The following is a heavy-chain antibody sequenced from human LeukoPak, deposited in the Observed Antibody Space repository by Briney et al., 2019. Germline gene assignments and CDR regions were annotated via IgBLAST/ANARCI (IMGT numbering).Heavy chain of an antibody. CDR1: AYTFISYG. D-gene: IGHD6-13*01. Sequence: ASVKVSCKASAYTFISYGISWVRQAPGQGLEWMGWISSYKGNTNLVQKFQGRVTMTTDTSTSTVYMELRSLTSEDTAVYYCARDFCEDGSSWFDTFDIWGQGTMVTVSS. J-gene: IGHJ3*02. V-gene: IGHV1-18*01. CDR3: ARDFCEDGSSWFDTFDI. CDR2: ISSYKGNT.